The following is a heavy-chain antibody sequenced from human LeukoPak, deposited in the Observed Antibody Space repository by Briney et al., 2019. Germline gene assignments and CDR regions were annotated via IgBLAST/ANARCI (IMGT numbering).Heavy chain of an antibody. CDR2: IYHSGST. CDR1: GGSISSGGYS. V-gene: IGHV4-30-2*01. CDR3: ARVDDHDAFDI. D-gene: IGHD2-2*03. J-gene: IGHJ3*02. Sequence: SETLSLTRAVSGGSISSGGYSWSWIRQPPGKGLEWIGYIYHSGSTYYNPSLKSRVTISVDRSKNQFSLKLSSVTAADTAVYYCARVDDHDAFDIWGQGTMVTVSS.